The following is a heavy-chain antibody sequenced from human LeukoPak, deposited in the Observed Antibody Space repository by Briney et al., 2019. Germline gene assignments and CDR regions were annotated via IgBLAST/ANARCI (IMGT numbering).Heavy chain of an antibody. CDR2: IKSKTDGGTT. Sequence: PGGSLRLSCAASGFTFGNAWMSWVRQAPGKGLEWVRRIKSKTDGGTTDYAAPVKGRFTISRDDSKSTLYLQTNSLKTEDTAVYYCTLKKYCSSTSCRDYWGQGTLVTVSS. CDR1: GFTFGNAW. CDR3: TLKKYCSSTSCRDY. D-gene: IGHD2-2*01. V-gene: IGHV3-15*01. J-gene: IGHJ4*02.